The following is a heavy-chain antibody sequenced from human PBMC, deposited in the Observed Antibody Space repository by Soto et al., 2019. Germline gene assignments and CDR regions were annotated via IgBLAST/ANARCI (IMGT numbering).Heavy chain of an antibody. V-gene: IGHV6-1*01. D-gene: IGHD2-2*01. J-gene: IGHJ6*02. CDR1: GDSVSSNSAA. CDR2: TYYRSKWYN. CDR3: ASSVVVVPADHHPYYYYYGMDV. Sequence: SQTLSLTCAISGDSVSSNSAAWNWIRQSPSRGLEWLGRTYYRSKWYNDYAVSVKSRITINPDTSKNQFSLQLNSVTPEDTAVYYCASSVVVVPADHHPYYYYYGMDVWGQGTTVTVSS.